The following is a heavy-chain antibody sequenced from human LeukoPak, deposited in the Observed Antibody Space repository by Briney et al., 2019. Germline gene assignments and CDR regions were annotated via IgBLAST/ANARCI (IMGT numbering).Heavy chain of an antibody. Sequence: SETLSLTCTVSGGSISSYYXXXIRQPAXXXXXXXXXXXXXXSTNYNPSLKSRVTISVDASKNQFSLKLSSVTAADTAVYYCASHPLPYCSSTSCYPGHAFDIWGQGTMVTVSS. CDR3: ASHPLPYCSSTSCYPGHAFDI. CDR2: XXXXXST. V-gene: IGHV4-59*08. J-gene: IGHJ3*02. D-gene: IGHD2-2*01. CDR1: GGSISSYY.